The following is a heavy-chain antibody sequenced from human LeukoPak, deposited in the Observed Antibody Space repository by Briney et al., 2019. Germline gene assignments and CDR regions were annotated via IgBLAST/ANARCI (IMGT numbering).Heavy chain of an antibody. CDR1: GGSISSGDYY. J-gene: IGHJ6*03. Sequence: NPSQTPSLTCTVSGGSISSGDYYWSWIRQPPGKGLEWIGYIYYSGSTYYNPSLKSRVTISVDTSKNQFSLKLSSVTAADTAAYYCARAAHVPAAIMDVWGKGTTVTVSS. V-gene: IGHV4-30-4*08. CDR2: IYYSGST. D-gene: IGHD2-2*01. CDR3: ARAAHVPAAIMDV.